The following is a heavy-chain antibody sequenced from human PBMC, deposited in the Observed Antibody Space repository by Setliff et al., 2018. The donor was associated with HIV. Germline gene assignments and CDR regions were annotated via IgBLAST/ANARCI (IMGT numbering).Heavy chain of an antibody. J-gene: IGHJ3*02. D-gene: IGHD3-3*01. CDR3: AKDRLEWLAPDGFDI. V-gene: IGHV3-30*01. CDR2: ISSDGSDK. Sequence: GGSLRLSCAASGFAFRNYIFHWVRQAPGKGLEWVAIISSDGSDKNYADSVKGRFTVSRDNSKNTLYLQMNSLRGEDTAVYYCAKDRLEWLAPDGFDIWGLGTMVTVSS. CDR1: GFAFRNYI.